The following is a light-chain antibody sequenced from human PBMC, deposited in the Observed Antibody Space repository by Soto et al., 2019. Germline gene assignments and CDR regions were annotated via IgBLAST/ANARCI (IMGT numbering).Light chain of an antibody. V-gene: IGKV2-28*01. CDR3: MQALRGDLT. Sequence: DIVMTQSPLSLPVTPGEPASISCRSSQSLLHSNGYNYLDWYLQKPGQSPQLLIYLGSNRASGVTDRFSGSGSGTDFTLKISRVEAEDVGVYYCMQALRGDLTFGGGTKVEIK. CDR1: QSLLHSNGYNY. J-gene: IGKJ4*01. CDR2: LGS.